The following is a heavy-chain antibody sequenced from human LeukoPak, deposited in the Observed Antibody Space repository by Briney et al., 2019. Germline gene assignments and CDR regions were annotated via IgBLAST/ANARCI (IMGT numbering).Heavy chain of an antibody. CDR3: ARDRYYDFWSGYGPGYYYGMDV. CDR1: GYTLTSYG. D-gene: IGHD3-3*01. J-gene: IGHJ6*02. CDR2: ISAYNGNT. Sequence: ASVKVSCKASGYTLTSYGISWVRQAPGQGLEWMGWISAYNGNTNYAQKLQGRVTMTTDTSTSTAYMELRSLRSDDTAVYYCARDRYYDFWSGYGPGYYYGMDVWGQGTTVTVSS. V-gene: IGHV1-18*01.